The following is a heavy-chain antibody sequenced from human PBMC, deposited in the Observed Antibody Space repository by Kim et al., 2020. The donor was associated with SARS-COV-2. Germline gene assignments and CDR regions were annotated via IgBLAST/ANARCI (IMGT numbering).Heavy chain of an antibody. J-gene: IGHJ1*01. CDR3: ASGWKDSGSLSFY. CDR2: ISAYNGNT. CDR1: GYTFSNHA. Sequence: ASVKVSCKASGYTFSNHAINWVRQAPGQGLEWMGWISAYNGNTDYAQKFQGRVTMTTDTSTSTAYMELRSLTSDDTAVYYCASGWKDSGSLSFYWGQG. V-gene: IGHV1-18*01. D-gene: IGHD1-26*01.